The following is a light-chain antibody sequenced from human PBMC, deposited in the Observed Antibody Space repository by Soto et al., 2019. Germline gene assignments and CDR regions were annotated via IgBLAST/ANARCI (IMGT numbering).Light chain of an antibody. J-gene: IGKJ4*01. CDR1: QSVDND. CDR2: DAS. V-gene: IGKV3D-15*01. Sequence: EIVMTQSPATLSVSPGDRATLSCRASQSVDNDLAWYQQKPGQPPRLLIYDASTRATGIPARFSGSQSGTEFTLTIISLLPEDFAVDKCHQYNSPPLPFGGGTQLEIK. CDR3: HQYNSPPLP.